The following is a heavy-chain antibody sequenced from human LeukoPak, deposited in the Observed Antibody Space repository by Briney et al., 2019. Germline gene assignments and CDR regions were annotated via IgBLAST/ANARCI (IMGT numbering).Heavy chain of an antibody. J-gene: IGHJ4*02. D-gene: IGHD6-13*01. V-gene: IGHV4-39*01. CDR3: ARRGPWAAAARFDY. Sequence: GSLRLSCAASGFTFSSYAMSWVRQAPGKGLEWIGSIYYSGSTYYNPSLKSRVTISVDTSKNQFSLKLSSVTAADTAVYYCARRGPWAAAARFDYWGQGTLVTVSS. CDR1: GFTFSSYA. CDR2: IYYSGST.